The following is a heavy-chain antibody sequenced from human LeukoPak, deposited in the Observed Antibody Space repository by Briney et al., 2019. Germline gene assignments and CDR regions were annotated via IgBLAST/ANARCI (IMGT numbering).Heavy chain of an antibody. D-gene: IGHD6-19*01. J-gene: IGHJ4*02. V-gene: IGHV3-7*03. CDR3: AAYSSGWSTKDY. CDR2: IKQDGSEK. Sequence: GGSMRLSCAASGFTFSSYWMSWVRQAPGKGLEWVANIKQDGSEKYYVDSVKGRFTISRDNAKNSLYLQMNSLRAEDTAVYYCAAYSSGWSTKDYWGQGTLVTVSS. CDR1: GFTFSSYW.